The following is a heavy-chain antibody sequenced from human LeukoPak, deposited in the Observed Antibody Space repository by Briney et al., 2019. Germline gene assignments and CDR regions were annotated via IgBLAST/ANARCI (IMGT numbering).Heavy chain of an antibody. V-gene: IGHV3-30*18. J-gene: IGHJ4*02. CDR2: ISYDGSNT. CDR1: GFTFSYYD. D-gene: IGHD3-3*01. CDR3: AKDYRPHDFWSGLVDS. Sequence: TGGSLRLSCAASGFTFSYYDTHWVRQAPGKGLEWVALISYDGSNTYYADSVKGRFTISRDNPKNTLYLQMNSLRAEDTAVFYCAKDYRPHDFWSGLVDSWGQGTLVTVSS.